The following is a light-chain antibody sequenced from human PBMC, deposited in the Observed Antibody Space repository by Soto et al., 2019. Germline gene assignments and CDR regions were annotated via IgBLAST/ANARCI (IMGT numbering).Light chain of an antibody. Sequence: EIVLTQSPGTLSSSPGERATLSCRASQSISSNYLAWYQQKPGQAPRLLIYGASSRATGIPVRFSGSGSGTDFTITISRLEHEDFAVYYCQHYGSSPLTFGRGTKVEIK. CDR1: QSISSNY. V-gene: IGKV3-20*01. CDR2: GAS. CDR3: QHYGSSPLT. J-gene: IGKJ4*01.